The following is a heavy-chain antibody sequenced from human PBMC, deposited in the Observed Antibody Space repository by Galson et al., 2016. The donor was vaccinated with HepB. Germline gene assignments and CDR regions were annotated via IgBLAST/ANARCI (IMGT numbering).Heavy chain of an antibody. CDR3: AREYYYGSGSYWGNWFDP. D-gene: IGHD3-10*01. J-gene: IGHJ5*02. Sequence: SGYTFTGYYMHWVRRAPGQGLEWMGRINPNSGGTNYAQKFQGRVTMTRDTSISTASMELSSLRSDDTAVYYCAREYYYGSGSYWGNWFDPWGQGTLVTVSS. CDR2: INPNSGGT. CDR1: GYTFTGYY. V-gene: IGHV1-2*06.